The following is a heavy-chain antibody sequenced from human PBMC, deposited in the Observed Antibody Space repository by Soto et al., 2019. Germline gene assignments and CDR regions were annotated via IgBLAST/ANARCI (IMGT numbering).Heavy chain of an antibody. CDR2: IYYSGST. Sequence: SETLSLTCTVSGGSISSYYWSWIRQPPGKGLEWIGYIYYSGSTNYNPSLKSRVTISVDTSKNQFSLKLSSVTAADTAVYYCARDRGIPSPHYYYCGMDVWGQGTTVTVSS. D-gene: IGHD3-10*01. CDR3: ARDRGIPSPHYYYCGMDV. CDR1: GGSISSYY. J-gene: IGHJ6*02. V-gene: IGHV4-59*01.